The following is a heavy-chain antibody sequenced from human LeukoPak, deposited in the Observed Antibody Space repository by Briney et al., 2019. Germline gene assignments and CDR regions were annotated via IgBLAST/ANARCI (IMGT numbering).Heavy chain of an antibody. J-gene: IGHJ4*02. CDR1: GFTFSSYS. D-gene: IGHD2-2*02. V-gene: IGHV3-48*01. CDR2: ITSSSSTI. Sequence: GGSLRLSCAASGFTFSSYSMNWVRQAPGKGLEWVSYITSSSSTIYHADSVKGRFTISRDNAKNSLYLQVNSLRAEDTAVYYCARASYCSSITCYTAFDYWGQGTLVTVSS. CDR3: ARASYCSSITCYTAFDY.